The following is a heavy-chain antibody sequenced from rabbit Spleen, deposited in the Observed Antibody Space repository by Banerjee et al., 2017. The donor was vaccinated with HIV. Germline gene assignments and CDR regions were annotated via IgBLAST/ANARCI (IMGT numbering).Heavy chain of an antibody. Sequence: QEQLVESGGGLVQPGGSLKLSCKASGFDFSSYGVSWVRQAPGKGLEWIGYIDPVFGTSYYASWVNGRFTISRHNAQNTLYLQLNSLTAADTATYFCARASGASNGYNNGHFDLWGQGTLVTVS. D-gene: IGHD1-1*01. J-gene: IGHJ4*01. V-gene: IGHV1S47*01. CDR1: GFDFSSYG. CDR2: IDPVFGTS. CDR3: ARASGASNGYNNGHFDL.